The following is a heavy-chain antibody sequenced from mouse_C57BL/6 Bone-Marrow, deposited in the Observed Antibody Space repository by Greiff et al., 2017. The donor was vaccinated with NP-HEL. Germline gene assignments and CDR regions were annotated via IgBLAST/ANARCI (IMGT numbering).Heavy chain of an antibody. D-gene: IGHD1-1*01. Sequence: DVKLVESGGGLVQPGGSLKLSCAASGFTFSDYYMYWVRQTPEKRLEWVAYISNGGGSTYYPDTVKGRFTISRDNAKNTLYLQMSRLKSEDTAMYYCAILGSSNAMDYWGQGTSVTVSS. V-gene: IGHV5-12*01. J-gene: IGHJ4*01. CDR3: AILGSSNAMDY. CDR1: GFTFSDYY. CDR2: ISNGGGST.